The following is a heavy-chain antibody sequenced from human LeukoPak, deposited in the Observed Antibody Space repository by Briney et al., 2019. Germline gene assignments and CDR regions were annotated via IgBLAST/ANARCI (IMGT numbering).Heavy chain of an antibody. D-gene: IGHD1-26*01. Sequence: PSETLSLTCTVSGGSISSYYWSWIRQPPGKGLEGIGYIYTSGSTNYNPSLKSRVTISVDTSKNQFSLKLSSVTAADTAVYYCARHGGGAGSYLFYFDYCGQGTLVTVSS. J-gene: IGHJ4*02. CDR2: IYTSGST. CDR3: ARHGGGAGSYLFYFDY. V-gene: IGHV4-4*09. CDR1: GGSISSYY.